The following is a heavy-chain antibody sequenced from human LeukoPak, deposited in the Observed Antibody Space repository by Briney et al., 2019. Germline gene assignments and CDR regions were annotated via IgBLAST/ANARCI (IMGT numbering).Heavy chain of an antibody. CDR3: AKGMDYYESGGFDY. D-gene: IGHD3-22*01. J-gene: IGHJ4*02. V-gene: IGHV3-23*01. Sequence: GGSLRLSCAASGFTFGSYAMSWVRQAPGKGLEWVSALSGGGGSPFYADSLKGRCTISRDNSKDTLYLRMNSLGAGDTAIYYCAKGMDYYESGGFDYWGQGTLVAVSS. CDR1: GFTFGSYA. CDR2: LSGGGGSP.